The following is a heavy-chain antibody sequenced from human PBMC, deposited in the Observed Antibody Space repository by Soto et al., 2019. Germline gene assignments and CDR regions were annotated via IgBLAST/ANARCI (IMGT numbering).Heavy chain of an antibody. Sequence: SETLSLTCTVSGGSISSGGYYWSWIRQHPGKGLEWIGYIYYSGSTYYNPSLKSRVTISVDTSKNQFSLKLSSVTAADTAVYYCARAVGSSWVFDYWGQGTLVTVSS. CDR2: IYYSGST. CDR3: ARAVGSSWVFDY. J-gene: IGHJ4*02. D-gene: IGHD6-13*01. V-gene: IGHV4-31*03. CDR1: GGSISSGGYY.